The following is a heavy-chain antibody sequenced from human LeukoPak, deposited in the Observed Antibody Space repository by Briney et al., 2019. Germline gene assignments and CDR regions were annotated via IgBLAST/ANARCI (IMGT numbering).Heavy chain of an antibody. V-gene: IGHV4-38-2*02. Sequence: SETLSLTCTVSGYSISSGYYWGWIRQPPGKGLEWIGSIYHSGSTYYNPSLKSRVTISVDTSKNQFSLKLSSVTAADTAVNYCARGGGPLKGFDIWGQGIMVTVSS. J-gene: IGHJ3*02. CDR1: GYSISSGYY. D-gene: IGHD3-16*01. CDR2: IYHSGST. CDR3: ARGGGPLKGFDI.